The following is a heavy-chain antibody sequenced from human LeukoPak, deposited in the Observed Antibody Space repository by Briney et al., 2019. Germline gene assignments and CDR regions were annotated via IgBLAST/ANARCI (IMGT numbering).Heavy chain of an antibody. CDR3: TRELAGTTVED. CDR1: GYSISSDYY. Sequence: SETLSLTCTVSGYSISSDYYWGWIRQTPGKGLEWIGSVYHSGTTYHNPSLKSRVTMSVDTSKNQFSLTLTSVTAADTALYYCTRELAGTTVEDWGQGTLVTVSS. D-gene: IGHD1-1*01. CDR2: VYHSGTT. V-gene: IGHV4-38-2*02. J-gene: IGHJ4*02.